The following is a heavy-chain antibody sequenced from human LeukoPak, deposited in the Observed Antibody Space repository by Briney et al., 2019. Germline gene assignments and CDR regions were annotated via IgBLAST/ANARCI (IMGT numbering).Heavy chain of an antibody. CDR2: ISSSSSYI. D-gene: IGHD3-10*01. CDR1: GFTFSSYS. Sequence: GGSLRLSCAASGFTFSSYSMNWVRQAPGKGLEWVSSISSSSSYIYYADSVKGRFTVSRYNAKNSLYLQMNSLRAEDTAVYYCAKTRSTMVRAFGYWGQGTLVTVSS. V-gene: IGHV3-21*01. J-gene: IGHJ4*02. CDR3: AKTRSTMVRAFGY.